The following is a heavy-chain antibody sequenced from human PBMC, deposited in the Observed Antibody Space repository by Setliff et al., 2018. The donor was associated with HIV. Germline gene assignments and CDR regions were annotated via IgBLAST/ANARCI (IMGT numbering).Heavy chain of an antibody. CDR2: INDSGDT. CDR1: ETFTGYF. J-gene: IGHJ6*02. D-gene: IGHD6-19*01. V-gene: IGHV4-34*01. CDR3: ARGAIAVAGISYYYYGMDV. Sequence: SETLSLTCPLQETFTGYFWSWIRQSPGKGLEWIGEINDSGDTNYNPSLKSRVTISVVTSKNQFSLRLTSVTAADTAVYYCARGAIAVAGISYYYYGMDVWGQGTTVTVSS.